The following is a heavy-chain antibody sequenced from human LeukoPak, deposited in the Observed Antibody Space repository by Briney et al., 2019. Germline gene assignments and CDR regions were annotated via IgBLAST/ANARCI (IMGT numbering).Heavy chain of an antibody. CDR1: GYTLRDYY. Sequence: GASVKVSCKASGYTLRDYYIYWVRQAPGQGLEWLGWLNPHSGGTNYAQKFQGRVTLTSDTSISTAYMELSLLTSDDTAIYYCARRLRIINGLDFWGQGTTVIVSS. D-gene: IGHD2-15*01. V-gene: IGHV1-2*02. CDR2: LNPHSGGT. J-gene: IGHJ6*02. CDR3: ARRLRIINGLDF.